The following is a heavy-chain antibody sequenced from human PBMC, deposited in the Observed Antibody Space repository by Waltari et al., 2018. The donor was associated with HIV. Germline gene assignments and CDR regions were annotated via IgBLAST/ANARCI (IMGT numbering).Heavy chain of an antibody. V-gene: IGHV4-61*02. Sequence: QVQLQESGPGLVKPSQTLSLTCTVSGGSISSGSYYWSWIRQPAGKGLEWIGRIYTSGSTNYNPSLKSRVTISVDTSKNQFSLKLSAVTAADTAVYYCACPGYDSSGIYIWGQGTMVTVSS. CDR3: ACPGYDSSGIYI. CDR1: GGSISSGSYY. J-gene: IGHJ3*02. CDR2: IYTSGST. D-gene: IGHD3-22*01.